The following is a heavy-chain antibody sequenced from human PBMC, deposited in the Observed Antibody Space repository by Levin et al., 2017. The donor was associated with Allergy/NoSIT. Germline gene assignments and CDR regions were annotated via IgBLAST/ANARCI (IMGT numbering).Heavy chain of an antibody. V-gene: IGHV5-51*01. D-gene: IGHD6-6*01. CDR2: IYPGDSDT. Sequence: GESLKISCKGSGYSFTSYWIGWVRQMPGKGLEWMGIIYPGDSDTRYSPSFQGQVTISADKSISTAYLQWSSLKASDTAMYYCARLRQSSSSQRNYYFDYWGQGTLVTVSS. CDR1: GYSFTSYW. CDR3: ARLRQSSSSQRNYYFDY. J-gene: IGHJ4*02.